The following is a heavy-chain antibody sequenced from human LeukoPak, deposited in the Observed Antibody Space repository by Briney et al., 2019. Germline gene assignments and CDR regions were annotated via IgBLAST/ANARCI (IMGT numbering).Heavy chain of an antibody. CDR3: ARDFVGLKSYGMDV. Sequence: SETLSLTCSVSGGSISSYYWNWIWQPPGKGLEWVGYIHYSGSTNYNPSLNSRVTISIDMSQDQFSLNLTSVTAADTAVYYCARDFVGLKSYGMDVWGQGTTVTVSS. D-gene: IGHD3-3*01. CDR2: IHYSGST. CDR1: GGSISSYY. J-gene: IGHJ6*02. V-gene: IGHV4-59*01.